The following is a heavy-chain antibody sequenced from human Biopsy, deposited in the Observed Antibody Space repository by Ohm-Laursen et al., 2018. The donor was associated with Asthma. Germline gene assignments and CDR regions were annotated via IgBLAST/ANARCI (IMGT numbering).Heavy chain of an antibody. V-gene: IGHV3-9*01. D-gene: IGHD3-10*01. Sequence: SLRLSCTASGFTFDDYAMHWVRQAPGKGLEWVSGVSWNSGSIDYADSVKGRFTISRDNAKNSVYLQMNSLRVEDTAMYYCAKDLYGSGSYILTAWGQGTLVTVSS. CDR1: GFTFDDYA. J-gene: IGHJ4*02. CDR2: VSWNSGSI. CDR3: AKDLYGSGSYILTA.